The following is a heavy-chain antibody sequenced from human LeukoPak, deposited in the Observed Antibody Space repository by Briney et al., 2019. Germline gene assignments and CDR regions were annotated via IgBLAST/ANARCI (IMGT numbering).Heavy chain of an antibody. J-gene: IGHJ4*02. V-gene: IGHV4-59*12. CDR3: AREGGPYRPLDY. Sequence: SETLSLTCTVSGGSISGYYWSWFRQPPGKGLEWIGYIYHSGRTSYNPSLKSRVTISVDTSKNQFSLKLSSVTAADTAVYYCAREGGPYRPLDYSGQGTLVTVSS. CDR2: IYHSGRT. CDR1: GGSISGYY.